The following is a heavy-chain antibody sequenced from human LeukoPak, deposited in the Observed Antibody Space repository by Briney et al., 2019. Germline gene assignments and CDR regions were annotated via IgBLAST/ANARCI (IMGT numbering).Heavy chain of an antibody. Sequence: PSETLSLTCTVSGVSISSSNSYWGWIRQPPGKGLEWIGSIYYSGSTYYNPSLKSRVTISVDTSKNQFSLKLSSVTAADTAVYYCARVTASYDILTGYNIGTRSFVGYWGQGTLVTVSS. CDR2: IYYSGST. J-gene: IGHJ4*02. CDR1: GVSISSSNSY. CDR3: ARVTASYDILTGYNIGTRSFVGY. D-gene: IGHD3-9*01. V-gene: IGHV4-39*07.